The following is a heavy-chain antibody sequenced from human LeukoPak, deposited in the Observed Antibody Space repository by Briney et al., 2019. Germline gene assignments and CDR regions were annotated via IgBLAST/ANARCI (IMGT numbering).Heavy chain of an antibody. CDR3: ARGDDYKSTLFDY. CDR1: GGSISSYC. Sequence: PSETLSLTCTVSGGSISSYCWNWIRQPPGKGLEWIGYISYSGTTNYNPSLKSRVTISVDTSKKQFSLKLTSATAADTAVYYCARGDDYKSTLFDYWGQGTLVTVSS. V-gene: IGHV4-59*01. CDR2: ISYSGTT. D-gene: IGHD5-12*01. J-gene: IGHJ4*02.